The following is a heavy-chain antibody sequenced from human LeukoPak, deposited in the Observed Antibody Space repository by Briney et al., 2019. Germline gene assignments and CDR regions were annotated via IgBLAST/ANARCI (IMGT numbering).Heavy chain of an antibody. D-gene: IGHD3-22*01. J-gene: IGHJ3*02. CDR1: GFTFSSYA. V-gene: IGHV3-23*01. CDR3: AKPGQWLLTPHDAFDI. Sequence: GGSLRLSCAAYGFTFSSYAMSWVRQAPGKGLEWVSAISGSGGSTYYADSVKGRFTISRDNSKNTLYLQMNSLRAEDTAVYYCAKPGQWLLTPHDAFDIWGQGTMVTVSS. CDR2: ISGSGGST.